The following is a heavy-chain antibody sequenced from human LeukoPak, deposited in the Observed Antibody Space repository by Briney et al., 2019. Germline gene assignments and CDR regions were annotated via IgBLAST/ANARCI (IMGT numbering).Heavy chain of an antibody. CDR2: INPSGGST. D-gene: IGHD2-2*01. Sequence: ASVKVSCKASGYTFTSYYMHWVRQAPGQGLEWMGIINPSGGSTSYAQKFQGRVTMTRDTSTSTVYMELSSLRPEDTAVYYCAREGYCSSTSCSNWFDPWGQGTLVTVSS. J-gene: IGHJ5*02. V-gene: IGHV1-46*01. CDR1: GYTFTSYY. CDR3: AREGYCSSTSCSNWFDP.